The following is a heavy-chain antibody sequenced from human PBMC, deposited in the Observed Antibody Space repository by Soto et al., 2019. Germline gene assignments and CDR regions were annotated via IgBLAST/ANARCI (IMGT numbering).Heavy chain of an antibody. D-gene: IGHD1-26*01. CDR3: TTDGQWER. J-gene: IGHJ4*02. CDR1: GLTFINAW. V-gene: IGHV3-15*07. Sequence: PGGSLRLSCAVSGLTFINAWMNWVRQAPGKGLEWVGRIKSKTDGETRDYAAPVKGRFTISRDDSRNTLFLQMNSLITEDTAVYYCTTDGQWERWGQGTLVTVPS. CDR2: IKSKTDGETR.